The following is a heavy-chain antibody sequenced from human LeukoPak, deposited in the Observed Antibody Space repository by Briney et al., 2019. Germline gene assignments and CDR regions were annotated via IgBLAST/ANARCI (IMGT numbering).Heavy chain of an antibody. CDR3: ARSGVPGAMTWFDP. D-gene: IGHD2-2*01. V-gene: IGHV5-51*01. CDR1: GYSFTTYW. Sequence: GESLKTSCKGSGYSFTTYWIGWVRQMPGKGLEWMGIIFPGDSDTRYSPSFQGQVTISADKSINAANLQWRSLKASDTAMYYCARSGVPGAMTWFDPWGQGTLVTVSS. J-gene: IGHJ5*02. CDR2: IFPGDSDT.